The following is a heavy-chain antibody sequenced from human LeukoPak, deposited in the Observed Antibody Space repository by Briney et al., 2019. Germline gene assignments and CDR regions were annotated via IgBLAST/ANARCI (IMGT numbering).Heavy chain of an antibody. CDR2: IIPILGIA. D-gene: IGHD3-10*01. CDR1: GGTFSSYA. CDR3: ARDSGMDV. V-gene: IGHV1-69*04. J-gene: IGHJ6*02. Sequence: SVKVSCKASGGTFSSYAISWVRQAPGQGLEWMGRIIPILGIANYAQKFQGRVTITADKSTSTAYMELCSLRSEDTAVYYCARDSGMDVWGQGTTVTVSS.